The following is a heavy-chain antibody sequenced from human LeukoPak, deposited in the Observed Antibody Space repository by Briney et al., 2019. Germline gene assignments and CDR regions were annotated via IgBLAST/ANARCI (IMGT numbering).Heavy chain of an antibody. V-gene: IGHV4-59*01. D-gene: IGHD4-17*01. CDR3: ARYGGYKGAY. J-gene: IGHJ4*02. CDR2: VQDSGHT. CDR1: GDSFSNYF. Sequence: SETLSLTCTVSGDSFSNYFWTWIRQPPGMGLEWIAYVQDSGHTDYNPSLKSRVTISLDTSKNQFSLKLSSVTAADTAVYYCARYGGYKGAYWGQGALVTVSS.